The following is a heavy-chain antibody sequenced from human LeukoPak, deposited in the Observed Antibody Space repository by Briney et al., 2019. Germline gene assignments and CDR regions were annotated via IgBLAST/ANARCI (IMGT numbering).Heavy chain of an antibody. CDR2: IYHSGRT. Sequence: SETLSLTCAVSGGSISSNNWWSWVRQSPGKGLEWIAEIYHSGRTNYNPSLKSRVTISVDKSKNQFSLKLSSVTAADTAVYYCASSVVVPAAIYYYMDVWGKGTTVTVSS. J-gene: IGHJ6*03. CDR1: GGSISSNNW. D-gene: IGHD2-2*01. CDR3: ASSVVVPAAIYYYMDV. V-gene: IGHV4-4*02.